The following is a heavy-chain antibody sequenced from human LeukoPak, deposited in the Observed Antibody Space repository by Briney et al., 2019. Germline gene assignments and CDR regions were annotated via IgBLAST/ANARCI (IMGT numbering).Heavy chain of an antibody. D-gene: IGHD3-22*01. V-gene: IGHV4-34*01. J-gene: IGHJ6*02. CDR2: INDYTGNT. CDR1: GGSFSGSY. CDR3: ARGRIAKIVVVHSFHYGMDV. Sequence: SETLSLTGAVYGGSFSGSYWTWIRQSPGKGLEWIGEINDYTGNTNYNPSLNSRVSISLEKSKDQFSLELRSVTAADTAVYYCARGRIAKIVVVHSFHYGMDVWGQGTTVTVSS.